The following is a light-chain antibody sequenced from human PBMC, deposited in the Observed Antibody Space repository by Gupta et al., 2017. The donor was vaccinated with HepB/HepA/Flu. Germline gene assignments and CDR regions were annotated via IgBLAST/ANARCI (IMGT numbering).Light chain of an antibody. CDR1: SSNIGTNY. CDR2: RNN. J-gene: IGLJ3*02. CDR3: AAWDDSLDAWV. Sequence: QSVLPQPPSASATPGQRVTISCSGSSSNIGTNYVYWYQQVPGMAPKLLILRNNERPSGVPDRFSGSKSGTSASLDISGLQSDDETDYYCAAWDDSLDAWVFGGGTKLTVL. V-gene: IGLV1-47*01.